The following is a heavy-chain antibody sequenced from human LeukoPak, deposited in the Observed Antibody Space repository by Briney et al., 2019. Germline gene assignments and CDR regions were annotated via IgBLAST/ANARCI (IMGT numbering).Heavy chain of an antibody. D-gene: IGHD2-15*01. Sequence: GGSLRLSCAASGFTVSSNYMSWVRQAPGKGLEWVSVIYSGSSTYYADSVKGRFTISRDNSKNTLYLQMNSLRAEDTAVYYCATTSEWRMVVFDIWGQGTMVTVS. V-gene: IGHV3-53*01. CDR3: ATTSEWRMVVFDI. J-gene: IGHJ3*02. CDR2: IYSGSST. CDR1: GFTVSSNY.